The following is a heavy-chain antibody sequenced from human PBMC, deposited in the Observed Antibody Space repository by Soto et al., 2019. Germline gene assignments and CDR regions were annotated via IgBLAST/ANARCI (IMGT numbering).Heavy chain of an antibody. Sequence: GGSLRLSCAASGFTFSSYSMNWVRQAPGKGLEWVSSISSSSSYIYYADSVKGRFTISRDNAKNSLYLQMNSLRAEDTAVYYCARGGGDIVLMVYAIPPDYWGQGTLVTVSS. V-gene: IGHV3-21*01. CDR2: ISSSSSYI. D-gene: IGHD2-8*01. CDR3: ARGGGDIVLMVYAIPPDY. CDR1: GFTFSSYS. J-gene: IGHJ4*02.